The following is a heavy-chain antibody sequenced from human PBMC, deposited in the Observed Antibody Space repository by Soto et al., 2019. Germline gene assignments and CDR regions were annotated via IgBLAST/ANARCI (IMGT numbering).Heavy chain of an antibody. CDR3: ARTLTEGYCTITGCYTRPLYGMDV. J-gene: IGHJ6*02. D-gene: IGHD2-2*02. CDR1: GYTFSGYY. V-gene: IGHV1-2*02. Sequence: ASVKVSCKASGYTFSGYYIHWLRQAPGQGLEWMGWINPNSGGTNYAQKFQGRVTVTRDTPTSTAYMELSRLTSDDTAVYYCARTLTEGYCTITGCYTRPLYGMDVWGQGTTVTVS. CDR2: INPNSGGT.